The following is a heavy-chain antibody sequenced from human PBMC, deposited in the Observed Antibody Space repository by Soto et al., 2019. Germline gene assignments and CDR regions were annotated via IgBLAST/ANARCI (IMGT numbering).Heavy chain of an antibody. CDR3: ARDLLGDYYDRSGYYGY. J-gene: IGHJ4*02. Sequence: PGGSLRLSCAASGFTFSSYSMNWVRQAPGKGLEWVSSISSSSSYIYYADSVKGRFTISRDNAKNSLYLQMNSRRAEDTAAYYCARDLLGDYYDRSGYYGYWGQG. D-gene: IGHD3-22*01. V-gene: IGHV3-21*01. CDR2: ISSSSSYI. CDR1: GFTFSSYS.